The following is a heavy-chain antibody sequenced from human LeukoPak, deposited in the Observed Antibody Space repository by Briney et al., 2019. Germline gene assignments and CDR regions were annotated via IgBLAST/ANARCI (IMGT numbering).Heavy chain of an antibody. Sequence: GASVKVSCKASGYTFTGYYMHWVRQAPGQGLEWMGWINPNSGGTNYAQKFQGRVTMTRDTSISTAYMELSRLRSDDTAVYYCARDYGSYFLPKYYYMDVWGKGITVIISS. CDR2: INPNSGGT. J-gene: IGHJ6*03. V-gene: IGHV1-2*02. D-gene: IGHD1-26*01. CDR3: ARDYGSYFLPKYYYMDV. CDR1: GYTFTGYY.